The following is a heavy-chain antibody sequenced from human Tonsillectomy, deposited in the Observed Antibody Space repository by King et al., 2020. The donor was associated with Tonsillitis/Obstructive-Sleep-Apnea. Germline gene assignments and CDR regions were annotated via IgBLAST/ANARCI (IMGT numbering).Heavy chain of an antibody. CDR1: GFTFGDYV. CDR3: TRSSDYNYYGMDV. J-gene: IGHJ6*02. CDR2: ISSEAYGGTT. D-gene: IGHD4/OR15-4a*01. V-gene: IGHV3-49*04. Sequence: VQLVESGGGLVQPGRSLRLSCTASGFTFGDYVMSWVRQAPGKGLEWVGFISSEAYGGTTEYAASVKARFTISRDDSKSIAYLQMDSLKIEDTAVYYCTRSSDYNYYGMDVWGQGTTVTVSS.